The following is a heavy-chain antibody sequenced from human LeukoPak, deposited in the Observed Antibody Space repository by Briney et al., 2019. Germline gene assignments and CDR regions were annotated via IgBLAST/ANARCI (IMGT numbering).Heavy chain of an antibody. D-gene: IGHD5-12*01. Sequence: PGGSLRLSCAASGFTLSNYAMTWVRQAPGKGLEWVSAISGSAGNTYYADSVKGRFTISRDNSKNTLYLQMNSLRAEDTAVYYCAKSWEYSGYGINDYYFDYWGQGTLVTVSS. J-gene: IGHJ4*02. V-gene: IGHV3-23*01. CDR3: AKSWEYSGYGINDYYFDY. CDR1: GFTLSNYA. CDR2: ISGSAGNT.